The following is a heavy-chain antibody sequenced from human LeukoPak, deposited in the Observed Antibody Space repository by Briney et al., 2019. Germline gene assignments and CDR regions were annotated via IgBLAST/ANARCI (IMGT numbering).Heavy chain of an antibody. CDR3: ARGDYGGTFQL. J-gene: IGHJ1*01. Sequence: NPSQTLSLTCTVSGGSISIGGYYWSWIRQHPGKGLEWIGYIYYRGSTYYNPSLKSRVTISIDTSNNQFSLKLSSVTAADTAVFYCARGDYGGTFQLWGQGTLVTVSS. D-gene: IGHD4-23*01. V-gene: IGHV4-31*03. CDR1: GGSISIGGYY. CDR2: IYYRGST.